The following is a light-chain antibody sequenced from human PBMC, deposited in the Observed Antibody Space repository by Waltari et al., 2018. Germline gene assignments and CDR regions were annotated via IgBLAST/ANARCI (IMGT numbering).Light chain of an antibody. CDR2: DVT. CDR1: SSDVGGYNY. V-gene: IGLV2-11*01. Sequence: QSALTQPRPVSGSPGQSVTISCTGTSSDVGGYNYVSWYQSYPGKAPQLLIYDVTRLPSGVPDRFSGSKSGNTASLTISGLQAEDEADYYCCSYAGSYPHWVFGGGTKLTVL. CDR3: CSYAGSYPHWV. J-gene: IGLJ3*02.